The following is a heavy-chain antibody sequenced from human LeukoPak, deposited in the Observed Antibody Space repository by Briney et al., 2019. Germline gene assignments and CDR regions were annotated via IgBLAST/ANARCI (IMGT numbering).Heavy chain of an antibody. V-gene: IGHV3-48*01. CDR2: IGPGGDI. J-gene: IGHJ4*02. Sequence: GGSLRLSCAASGFTFSNYWMSWVRQAPGRGLEWISYIGPGGDIYYADSVTGRFTVSRDTAKNSLYLQMNGLRLEDTAVYYCARRFDSWGQGTLVTVSS. CDR3: ARRFDS. CDR1: GFTFSNYW.